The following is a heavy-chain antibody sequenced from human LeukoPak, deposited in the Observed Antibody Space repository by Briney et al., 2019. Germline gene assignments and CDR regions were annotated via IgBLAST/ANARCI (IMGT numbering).Heavy chain of an antibody. CDR3: VRDPSGSGFAFDS. D-gene: IGHD1-1*01. Sequence: SQTLSLTCAISGDSVSSNSAAWNWIRQSPSRGLEWLGRTYYRSKWYNGYAVFVKSRISVNPDTSKNQFSLQLNSVTPEDTAVYYCVRDPSGSGFAFDSWGQGALVTVSS. J-gene: IGHJ4*02. CDR1: GDSVSSNSAA. V-gene: IGHV6-1*01. CDR2: TYYRSKWYN.